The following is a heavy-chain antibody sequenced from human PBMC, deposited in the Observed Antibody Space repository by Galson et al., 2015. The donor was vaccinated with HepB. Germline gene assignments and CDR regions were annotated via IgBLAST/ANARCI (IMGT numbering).Heavy chain of an antibody. D-gene: IGHD5-18*01. CDR1: GFTFSSYS. V-gene: IGHV3-48*01. Sequence: SLRLSCAASGFTFSSYSMNWVRQAPGKGLEWVSYISSSSSTIYYADSVKGRFTISRDNAKNSLYLQMNSLRAEDTAVYYCARVDTAMVNKNFDYWGQGTLVTVSS. CDR2: ISSSSSTI. CDR3: ARVDTAMVNKNFDY. J-gene: IGHJ4*02.